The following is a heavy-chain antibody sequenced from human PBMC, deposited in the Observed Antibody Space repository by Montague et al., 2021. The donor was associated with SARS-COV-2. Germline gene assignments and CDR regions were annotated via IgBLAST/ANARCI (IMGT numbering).Heavy chain of an antibody. D-gene: IGHD1-14*01. V-gene: IGHV4-59*01. J-gene: IGHJ4*02. CDR1: RGFISNYY. CDR2: IYYTGRN. Sequence: SETLSLTCTVSRGFISNYYWNWIRQPPDKGLEWIGFIYYTGRNNYNPSLKSRVTISVDTSGNQFSLKLTSVTAADTAVYFCARGPGDNLDYWGQGILVTV. CDR3: ARGPGDNLDY.